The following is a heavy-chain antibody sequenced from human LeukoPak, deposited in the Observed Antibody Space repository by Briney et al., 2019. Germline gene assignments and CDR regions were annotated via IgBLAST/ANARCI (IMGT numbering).Heavy chain of an antibody. CDR1: GGSISSGGYY. Sequence: SETLSLTCTVSGGSISSGGYYWSWIRQHPGKGLEWIGYIYYSGSTYYNPSLKSRVTMSVDTSKNQFSLKLSSVTAADTAVYYCARVVRGYSYGYVVDYWGQGTLVTVSS. V-gene: IGHV4-31*03. D-gene: IGHD5-18*01. CDR3: ARVVRGYSYGYVVDY. J-gene: IGHJ4*02. CDR2: IYYSGST.